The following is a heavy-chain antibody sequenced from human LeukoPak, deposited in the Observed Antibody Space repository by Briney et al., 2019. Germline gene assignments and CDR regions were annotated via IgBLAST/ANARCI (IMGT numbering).Heavy chain of an antibody. J-gene: IGHJ4*02. CDR3: ARHLGYCTNGVCHRFFDY. CDR1: GFTFSSYS. D-gene: IGHD2-8*01. V-gene: IGHV3-21*04. Sequence: GGTLRLSRAASGFTFSSYSMNWVRQAPGKGLEWVSSIGGSSSYIYYADSVKGRFTISRDNAKNSLYLQMNSLRAEDTAVYYCARHLGYCTNGVCHRFFDYWGQGTLVTVSS. CDR2: IGGSSSYI.